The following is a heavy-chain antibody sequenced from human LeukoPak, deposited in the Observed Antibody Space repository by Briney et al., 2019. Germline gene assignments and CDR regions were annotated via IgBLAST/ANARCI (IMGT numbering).Heavy chain of an antibody. CDR2: ISAYNGNT. Sequence: GASVKVSCKASGYTFTSYGISWVRQAPGQGLEWMGWISAYNGNTNYAQKLQGRVTMTTDTSTSTAYMELRSLRSDDTAVYYCARGTSLLVTATTFDYWGQGTLVTVSS. CDR1: GYTFTSYG. V-gene: IGHV1-18*01. CDR3: ARGTSLLVTATTFDY. J-gene: IGHJ4*02. D-gene: IGHD2-21*02.